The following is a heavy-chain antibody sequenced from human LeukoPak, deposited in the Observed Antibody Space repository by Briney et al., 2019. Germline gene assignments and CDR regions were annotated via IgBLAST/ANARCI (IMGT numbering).Heavy chain of an antibody. V-gene: IGHV3-7*01. Sequence: GGSLRLSCAAPGFTFSSYWMSWVRQAPGKGLEWVANIKQDGSEKYYVDSVKGRFTISRDNAKNSLYLQMNSLRAEDTAVYYCARQAPYSSSWGGSYYYYYGMDVWGQGTTVTVSS. CDR1: GFTFSSYW. CDR3: ARQAPYSSSWGGSYYYYYGMDV. CDR2: IKQDGSEK. D-gene: IGHD6-13*01. J-gene: IGHJ6*02.